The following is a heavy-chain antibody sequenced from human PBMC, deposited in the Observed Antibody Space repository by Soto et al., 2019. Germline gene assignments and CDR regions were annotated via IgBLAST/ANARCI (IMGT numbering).Heavy chain of an antibody. CDR2: ISADNGNT. D-gene: IGHD6-13*01. V-gene: IGHV1-18*01. Sequence: QVQLVQSGAEVKKPGASVKVSCKASGYTFTNYGISWVRQAPGQGLEWMGWISADNGNTNYAQKLQGRVTRTTDTPRGPAYMGRGSRRSDDPAVYYWGGEVAARGGEFDYWGQGTLVTVSS. J-gene: IGHJ4*02. CDR1: GYTFTNYG. CDR3: GGEVAARGGEFDY.